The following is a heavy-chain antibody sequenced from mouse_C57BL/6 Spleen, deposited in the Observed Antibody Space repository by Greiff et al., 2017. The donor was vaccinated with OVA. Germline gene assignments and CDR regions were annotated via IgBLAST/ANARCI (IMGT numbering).Heavy chain of an antibody. D-gene: IGHD1-1*01. J-gene: IGHJ1*03. CDR2: INPNNGGT. Sequence: EVQLQQSGPELVKPGASVKIPCKASGYTFTDYNMDWVKQSHGKSLEWIGDINPNNGGTIYNQKFKGKATLTVDKSSSTAYMELRSLTSEDTAVYYCARTPYGNWYFDVWGTGTTVTVSS. V-gene: IGHV1-18*01. CDR3: ARTPYGNWYFDV. CDR1: GYTFTDYN.